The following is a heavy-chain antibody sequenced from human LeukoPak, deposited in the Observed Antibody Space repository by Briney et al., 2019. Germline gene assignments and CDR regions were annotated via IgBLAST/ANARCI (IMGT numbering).Heavy chain of an antibody. CDR2: IYYSGST. V-gene: IGHV4-59*01. J-gene: IGHJ4*02. Sequence: ASETLSLTCTVSGGSISSYYWSWIRQPPGKGLEWIGYIYYSGSTNYNPSLKSRVTISVDTSKNQFSLKLSSVTAADTAVYYCAREYSSSSEFSYFDYWGQGTLVTVSS. CDR1: GGSISSYY. CDR3: AREYSSSSEFSYFDY. D-gene: IGHD6-6*01.